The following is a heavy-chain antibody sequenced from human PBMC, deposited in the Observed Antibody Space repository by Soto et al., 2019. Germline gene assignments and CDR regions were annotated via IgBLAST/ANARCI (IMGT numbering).Heavy chain of an antibody. CDR1: GYSFTSYW. CDR2: IYPGDSDT. J-gene: IGHJ4*02. Sequence: GESLKISCKGSGYSFTSYWIGWVRQMPGKVLEWMGIIYPGDSDTRYSPAFQGQGTISADKSISTAYLQWSSLKASDTAMYYCARYLTPIGSELRYFDHPRGASRALGATDYCGQGTLVTVSS. V-gene: IGHV5-51*01. CDR3: ARYLTPIGSELRYFDHPRGASRALGATDY. D-gene: IGHD3-9*01.